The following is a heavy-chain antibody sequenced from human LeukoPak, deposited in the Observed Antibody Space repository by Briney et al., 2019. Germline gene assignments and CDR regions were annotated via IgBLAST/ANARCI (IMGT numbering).Heavy chain of an antibody. J-gene: IGHJ4*02. CDR2: IYYSGST. CDR1: GGSISSGDYY. CDR3: ARLTKYYYDSGGYSTG. D-gene: IGHD3-22*01. V-gene: IGHV4-30-4*01. Sequence: PSETLSLTCTVSGGSISSGDYYWSWIRQPPGKGLEWIGYIYYSGSTYYNPSLKSRVTISVDTSKNQFSLKLSSVTAADTAVYYCARLTKYYYDSGGYSTGWGQGTLVTVSS.